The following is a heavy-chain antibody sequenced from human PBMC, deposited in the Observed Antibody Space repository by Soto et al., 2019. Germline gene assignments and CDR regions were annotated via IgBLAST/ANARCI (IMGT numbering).Heavy chain of an antibody. CDR1: GGSMSNHH. J-gene: IGHJ5*02. V-gene: IGHV4-59*11. CDR2: ISYSGNT. CDR3: ARGKTSFDP. Sequence: LSLTCSASGGSMSNHHWSWIRQPPGQGLEWIGYISYSGNTDYNPSLKSRVTISIDTSKNQFSLSLSSVTAADTAVYYCARGKTSFDPWGQGTLVTVSS. D-gene: IGHD4-17*01.